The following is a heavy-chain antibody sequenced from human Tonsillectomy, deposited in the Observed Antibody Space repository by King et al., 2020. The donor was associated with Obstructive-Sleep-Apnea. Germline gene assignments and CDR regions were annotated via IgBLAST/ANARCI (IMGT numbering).Heavy chain of an antibody. CDR1: GFTVSSNY. CDR2: IYSGGST. J-gene: IGHJ4*02. CDR3: ARGDYYDSSGVGDY. D-gene: IGHD3-22*01. Sequence: VQLVESGGGLVQPGGSLRLSCAASGFTVSSNYMSWVRQAPGKGLEWVSVIYSGGSTYYADSVKGRFTFSRDNSKNTLYLQMNSLRAEDTAVYYCARGDYYDSSGVGDYWGQGTLVTVSS. V-gene: IGHV3-66*01.